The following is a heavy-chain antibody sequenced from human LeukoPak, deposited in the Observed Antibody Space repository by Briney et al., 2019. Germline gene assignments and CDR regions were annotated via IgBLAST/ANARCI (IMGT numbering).Heavy chain of an antibody. D-gene: IGHD3-10*01. CDR2: IGPYNGNT. J-gene: IGHJ4*02. CDR3: ARGHIGVPFDY. CDR1: GYTFTTYG. Sequence: GASVTVSCKASGYTFTTYGISWVRQAPGQGLEWMGWIGPYNGNTNSAQKVQGRVTMATDTSTSTAYMELRSLRSDDTAVYYCARGHIGVPFDYWGQGTLVTVSS. V-gene: IGHV1-18*01.